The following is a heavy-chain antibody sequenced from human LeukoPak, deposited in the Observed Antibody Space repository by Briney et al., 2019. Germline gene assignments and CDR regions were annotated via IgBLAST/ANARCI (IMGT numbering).Heavy chain of an antibody. CDR3: AREVTIAVAGRGWFDP. CDR2: ISYDGSNK. J-gene: IGHJ5*02. Sequence: GGSLTLSCAACGFTFRSYAMHWVRQAPGKGLEGVAVISYDGSNKYYADSVKGRFTISRDNSKNTLYLQMNSLRAEDTAVYYCAREVTIAVAGRGWFDPWGQGTLVTVSS. D-gene: IGHD6-19*01. V-gene: IGHV3-30-3*01. CDR1: GFTFRSYA.